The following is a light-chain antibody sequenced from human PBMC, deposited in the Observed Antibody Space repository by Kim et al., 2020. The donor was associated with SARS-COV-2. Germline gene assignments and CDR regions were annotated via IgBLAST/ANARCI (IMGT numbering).Light chain of an antibody. CDR1: QSIINDY. V-gene: IGKV3-20*01. J-gene: IGKJ5*01. Sequence: SPGERATLSCRASQSIINDYVAWYQQKPAQAPRLLVYGASNRATGIPDRFSGSGSGTDFTLTINRLEPEDSAVYSCQHYGSSPLTFGQGTRLEIK. CDR2: GAS. CDR3: QHYGSSPLT.